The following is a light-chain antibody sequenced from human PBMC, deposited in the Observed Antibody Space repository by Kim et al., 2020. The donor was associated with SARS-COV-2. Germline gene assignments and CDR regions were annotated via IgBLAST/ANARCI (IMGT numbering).Light chain of an antibody. CDR3: QKYDAAPLS. J-gene: IGKJ4*01. Sequence: CVGDRITITWRARQGIMNYLAWLQQKPGKVPKLVIYTASTLQPGVPSRFSSSGSGTDFTLTISSLQPEDVATYYCQKYDAAPLSFGGGTKVDIK. CDR1: QGIMNY. V-gene: IGKV1-27*01. CDR2: TAS.